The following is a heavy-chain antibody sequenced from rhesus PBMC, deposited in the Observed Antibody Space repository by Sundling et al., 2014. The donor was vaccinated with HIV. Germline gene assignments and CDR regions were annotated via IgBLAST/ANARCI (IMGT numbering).Heavy chain of an antibody. Sequence: EVQLVESGGGLVQSGGSLRLSCAASGFPFSNYGLKWVRQAPGKGLEWVAGISYDGIKRYYADSVKDRFTIARDSSKNILYLQMNNLKLEDTAVYFCSRELVRYSSDWGLVDYWGQGVLVTVSS. J-gene: IGHJ4*01. CDR1: GFPFSNYG. D-gene: IGHD6-31*01. CDR3: SRELVRYSSDWGLVDY. V-gene: IGHV3-54*02. CDR2: ISYDGIKR.